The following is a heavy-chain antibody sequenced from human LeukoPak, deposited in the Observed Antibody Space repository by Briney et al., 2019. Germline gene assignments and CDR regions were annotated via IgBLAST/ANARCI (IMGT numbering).Heavy chain of an antibody. V-gene: IGHV3-21*01. J-gene: IGHJ4*02. CDR2: ISSSSSYI. CDR1: GFTFSSDS. D-gene: IGHD2-15*01. CDR3: ARDRVGEGAYFGY. Sequence: GGSLRLSCAASGFTFSSDSMNWVRQAPGKGLEWISSISSSSSYIHYADSVKGRFTISRDNAKNSMYLQMNSLRAEDTAVYYCARDRVGEGAYFGYWGQGTLVTVSS.